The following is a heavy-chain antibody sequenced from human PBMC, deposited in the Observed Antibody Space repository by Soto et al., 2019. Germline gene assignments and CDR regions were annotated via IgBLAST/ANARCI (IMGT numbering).Heavy chain of an antibody. V-gene: IGHV1-69*13. CDR1: GGTFSSYA. D-gene: IGHD6-13*01. CDR3: ARDPDSSSWYGNDWFDP. Sequence: SVKVSCKASGGTFSSYAISWVRQAPGQGLEWMGGIIPIFGTANYAQKFQGRVTITADESTSTAYMELSSLRSEDTAVYYCARDPDSSSWYGNDWFDPWGQGTLVTVSS. J-gene: IGHJ5*02. CDR2: IIPIFGTA.